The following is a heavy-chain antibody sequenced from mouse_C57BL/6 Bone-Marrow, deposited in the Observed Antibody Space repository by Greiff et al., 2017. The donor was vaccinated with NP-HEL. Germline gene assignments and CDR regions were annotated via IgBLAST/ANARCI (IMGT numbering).Heavy chain of an antibody. CDR3: TKYGSSYDAMDY. J-gene: IGHJ4*01. Sequence: EVMLVESGEGLVKPGGSLKLSCAASGFTFSSYAMSWVRQTPEKRLEWVAYISSGGDYIYYADTVKGRFTISRDNARNTLYLQMSSLKSEDTAMYYCTKYGSSYDAMDYWGQGTTVTVSS. CDR1: GFTFSSYA. D-gene: IGHD1-1*01. V-gene: IGHV5-9-1*02. CDR2: ISSGGDYI.